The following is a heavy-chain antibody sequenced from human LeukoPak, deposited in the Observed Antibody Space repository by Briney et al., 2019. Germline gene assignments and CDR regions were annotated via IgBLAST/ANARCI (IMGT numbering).Heavy chain of an antibody. CDR3: ARASYYYGSGAYPTYYYYYMDV. V-gene: IGHV4-61*02. D-gene: IGHD3-10*01. CDR2: IYTSGST. CDR1: GGSISSGSYY. Sequence: PSETLSLTCTVSGGSISSGSYYWSWIRQPAGKGLEWIGRIYTSGSTNYNPSLKSRVTISVDTSKNQFSLKLSSVTAADTAVYYCARASYYYGSGAYPTYYYYYMDVWGKGTTVTISS. J-gene: IGHJ6*03.